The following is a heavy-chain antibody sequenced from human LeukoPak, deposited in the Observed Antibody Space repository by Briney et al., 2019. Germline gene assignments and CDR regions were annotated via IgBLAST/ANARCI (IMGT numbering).Heavy chain of an antibody. D-gene: IGHD3-22*01. Sequence: GGSLRLSCAASGFTFSSYSMNWVRQAPGKGLEWVSYISGSSSTIHYADSVKGRFTISRDNAKNSLYLQMNSLRDEDTAVYYCANHYYDSSGFGLDYWGQGTLVTVSS. CDR2: ISGSSSTI. J-gene: IGHJ4*02. CDR1: GFTFSSYS. V-gene: IGHV3-48*02. CDR3: ANHYYDSSGFGLDY.